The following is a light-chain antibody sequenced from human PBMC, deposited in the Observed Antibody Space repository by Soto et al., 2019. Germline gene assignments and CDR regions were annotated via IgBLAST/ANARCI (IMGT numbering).Light chain of an antibody. CDR3: QQYSSSPIT. Sequence: ETRMTQSPSSLSVSVGETVTITCRASQTIAIYLNWYQQIPGKAPRLLIYTASTMQTGIPARFSGSGSGTEFTLTISRLEPEDFAVYYCQQYSSSPITFGQGTRLEIK. J-gene: IGKJ5*01. CDR2: TAS. CDR1: QTIAIY. V-gene: IGKV3-15*01.